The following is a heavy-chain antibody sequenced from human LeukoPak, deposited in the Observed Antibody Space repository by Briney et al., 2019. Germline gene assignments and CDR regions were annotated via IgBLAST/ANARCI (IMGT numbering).Heavy chain of an antibody. CDR3: ARDPSDFWSGSAFDY. V-gene: IGHV3-30-3*01. D-gene: IGHD3-3*01. CDR1: GFTFSSYA. Sequence: GGSLGLSCAASGFTFSSYAMHWVRQARGKGLEWVAAISYDGSNKYYADSVKGRFTISRDNSKNTLYLQMNSLRAEDTAVYYCARDPSDFWSGSAFDYWGQGTLVTVSS. CDR2: ISYDGSNK. J-gene: IGHJ4*02.